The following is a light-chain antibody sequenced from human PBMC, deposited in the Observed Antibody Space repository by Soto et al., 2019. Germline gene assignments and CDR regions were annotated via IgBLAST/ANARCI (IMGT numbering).Light chain of an antibody. Sequence: DIQMTQSPSSVSASVGDRVTITCRASQGISSWLAWSQQKPGKAPKLLIYAASSLQSGVPSRLSGSGSGTDCTMTSSTLQPEDFATYDCQQANSFPPTFARGTNVEIK. V-gene: IGKV1-12*01. CDR3: QQANSFPPT. CDR2: AAS. CDR1: QGISSW. J-gene: IGKJ1*01.